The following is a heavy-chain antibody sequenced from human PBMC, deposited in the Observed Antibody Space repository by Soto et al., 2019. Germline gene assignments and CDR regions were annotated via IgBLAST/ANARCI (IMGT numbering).Heavy chain of an antibody. CDR3: ARLGGSYQAFDS. J-gene: IGHJ4*02. Sequence: PSETLSLTCAVSGGSISPYYWAWIRRPPGKGLEWLGYIYFGGTTTYNPSLKSRLTMSLDTSKNQFSLKLTSVAAADTAVYYCARLGGSYQAFDSWGQGALVTVSS. D-gene: IGHD3-22*01. CDR2: IYFGGTT. V-gene: IGHV4-59*12. CDR1: GGSISPYY.